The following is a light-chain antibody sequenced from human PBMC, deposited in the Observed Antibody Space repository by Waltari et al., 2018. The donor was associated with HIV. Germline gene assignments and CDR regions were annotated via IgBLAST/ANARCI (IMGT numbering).Light chain of an antibody. CDR2: EDE. CDR1: SSNIGNNY. J-gene: IGLJ2*01. Sequence: QSVLTQPPSVSAAPGQKVTISCSGNSSNIGNNYVSWSQQLPGTAPKLLIYEDEQRTEGGPDRSSGSKYGTSATLGITGLQTGDEDDYYCGTWDSSLSGGRVFGGGTKLTVV. CDR3: GTWDSSLSGGRV. V-gene: IGLV1-51*02.